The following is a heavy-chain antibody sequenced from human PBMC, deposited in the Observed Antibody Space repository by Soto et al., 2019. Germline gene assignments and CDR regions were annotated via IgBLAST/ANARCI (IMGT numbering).Heavy chain of an antibody. Sequence: QIQLEQSRPELRKPGASVKVSCKASGYIFSNFGISWVRQAPGQGLEWMGWISGYNDNTNYAQKFQDRLRMTADITTGTAYMELTTLRCEDTAVYYCAKDASSWLYYFSGMDVWGQGTTVTVSS. CDR2: ISGYNDNT. V-gene: IGHV1-18*01. CDR3: AKDASSWLYYFSGMDV. CDR1: GYIFSNFG. J-gene: IGHJ6*02. D-gene: IGHD2-2*01.